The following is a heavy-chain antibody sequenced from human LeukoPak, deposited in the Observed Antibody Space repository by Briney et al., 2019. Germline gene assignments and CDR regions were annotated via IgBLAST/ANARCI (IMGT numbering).Heavy chain of an antibody. J-gene: IGHJ3*02. CDR2: INPSGGTT. D-gene: IGHD1-26*01. CDR1: GYTFTSYH. CDR3: ARAEWERGAFGI. Sequence: ASVKVSCKASGYTFTSYHMHWVRQAPGQGLEWMGIINPSGGTTNYAQKFRGRVTMTRDMSTSTVYMELSSLRSEDTAVYYCARAEWERGAFGIWGQGTMVTVSS. V-gene: IGHV1-46*01.